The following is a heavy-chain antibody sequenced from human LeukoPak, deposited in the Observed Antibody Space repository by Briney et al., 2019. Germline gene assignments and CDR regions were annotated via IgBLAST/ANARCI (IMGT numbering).Heavy chain of an antibody. J-gene: IGHJ4*02. CDR2: INPNSGGT. CDR3: ARGRGYSSSWALYYFDY. CDR1: GYTFTGYY. V-gene: IGHV1-2*02. D-gene: IGHD6-13*01. Sequence: ASVKVSCKASGYTFTGYYMHWVRQAPGQGLEWMGWINPNSGGTNYAQKFQGRVTMTRDTSISTAYMELSRLRSDDTAVYYCARGRGYSSSWALYYFDYWGQGTLVTVSS.